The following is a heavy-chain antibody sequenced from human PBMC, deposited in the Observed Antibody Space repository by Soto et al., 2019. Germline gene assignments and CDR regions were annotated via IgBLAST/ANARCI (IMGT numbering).Heavy chain of an antibody. V-gene: IGHV3-23*01. Sequence: PGGSLRLSCGASGFTFSSCVMTWVRQAPGKGLEWVSCITDSGTGTYYADSVKGRFTISRDNSKNTLYLQMSSLRAEDTAVYYSVNSIRADIVVVRAAIYYWGQGTLVTVSS. D-gene: IGHD2-2*01. J-gene: IGHJ4*02. CDR3: VNSIRADIVVVRAAIYY. CDR2: ITDSGTGT. CDR1: GFTFSSCV.